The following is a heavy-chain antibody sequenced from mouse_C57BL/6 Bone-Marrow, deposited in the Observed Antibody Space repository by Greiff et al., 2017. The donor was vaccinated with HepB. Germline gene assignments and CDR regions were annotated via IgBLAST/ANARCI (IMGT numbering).Heavy chain of an antibody. D-gene: IGHD1-1*01. J-gene: IGHJ1*03. CDR2: ISNLAYSI. V-gene: IGHV5-15*01. CDR1: GFTFSDYG. Sequence: EVMLVESGGGLVQPGGSLKLSCAASGFTFSDYGMAWVRQAPRKGPEWVAFISNLAYSIYYADTVTGRFTISRENAKNTLYLEMSSLRSEDTAMYYCARPYYYGSSSYWYFDVWGTGTTVTVSS. CDR3: ARPYYYGSSSYWYFDV.